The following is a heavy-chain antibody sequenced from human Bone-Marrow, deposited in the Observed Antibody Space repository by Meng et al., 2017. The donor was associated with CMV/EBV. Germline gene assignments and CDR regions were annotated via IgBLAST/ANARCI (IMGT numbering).Heavy chain of an antibody. CDR1: AFTFSSYA. D-gene: IGHD6-6*01. Sequence: GESLKISCAASAFTFSSYAMSWVRQAPGKGLEWVANIKQDGSEKYYVDSVKGRFTISRDNSKNTLYLQMNSLRAEDTAVYYCARDFGRDSSSVTRIYGMDVWGQGTTVTVSS. CDR3: ARDFGRDSSSVTRIYGMDV. J-gene: IGHJ6*02. CDR2: IKQDGSEK. V-gene: IGHV3-7*01.